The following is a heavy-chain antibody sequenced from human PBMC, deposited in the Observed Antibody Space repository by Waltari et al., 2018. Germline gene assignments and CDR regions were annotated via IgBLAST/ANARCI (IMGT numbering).Heavy chain of an antibody. CDR3: AKGADDYYDSSGVIYFDY. Sequence: EVQLLESGGGLVQPGGSLRLSCAASGFTFSSYAMSWVRQAPGQGLEWVSAISGSGGSTYYADSVKGRFTISRDNSKNTLYLQMNSLRAEDTAVYYCAKGADDYYDSSGVIYFDYWGQGTLVTVSS. CDR1: GFTFSSYA. D-gene: IGHD3-22*01. CDR2: ISGSGGST. V-gene: IGHV3-23*01. J-gene: IGHJ4*02.